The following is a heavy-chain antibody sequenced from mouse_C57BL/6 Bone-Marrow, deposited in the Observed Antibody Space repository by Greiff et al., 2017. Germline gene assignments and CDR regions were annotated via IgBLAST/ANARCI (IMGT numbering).Heavy chain of an antibody. CDR1: GYTFTDYE. CDR2: IDPETGGT. D-gene: IGHD4-1*01. CDR3: TDWDVWFAY. J-gene: IGHJ3*01. V-gene: IGHV1-15*01. Sequence: QVQLQQSGAELVRPGASVTLSCKASGYTFTDYEMHWVKQTPVHGLEWIGAIDPETGGTAYNQKFKGKALLTADKSSSTAYMVLRSLTSEDSAVYYCTDWDVWFAYWGQGTLVTVSA.